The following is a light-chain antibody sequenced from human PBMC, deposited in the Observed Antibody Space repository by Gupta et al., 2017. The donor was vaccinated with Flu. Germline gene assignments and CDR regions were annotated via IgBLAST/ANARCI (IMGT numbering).Light chain of an antibody. J-gene: IGLJ1*01. CDR3: SSYRSSSSYV. CDR2: DVT. V-gene: IGLV2-14*01. Sequence: QSALTPPASVSASPGQSITISCTGTSSDVGGYNCVSWYQQHPGKAPKLMMYDVTNRPSGVSNRFSGSKSGNTASLTISGLQAEDEADYYCSSYRSSSSYVFGTGTKVTVL. CDR1: SSDVGGYNC.